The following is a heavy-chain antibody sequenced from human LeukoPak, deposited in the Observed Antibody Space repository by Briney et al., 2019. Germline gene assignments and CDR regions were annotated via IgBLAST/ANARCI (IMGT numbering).Heavy chain of an antibody. CDR3: ARVRFGGVIVD. V-gene: IGHV1-18*01. CDR1: GGTFSSYA. D-gene: IGHD3-16*02. CDR2: ISAYNGNT. J-gene: IGHJ4*02. Sequence: ASVKVSCKASGGTFSSYAISWVRQAPGQGLEWMGWISAYNGNTNYAQKLQGRVTMTTDTPTSTAYMELRSLRSDDTAVYYCARVRFGGVIVDWGQGTLVTVSS.